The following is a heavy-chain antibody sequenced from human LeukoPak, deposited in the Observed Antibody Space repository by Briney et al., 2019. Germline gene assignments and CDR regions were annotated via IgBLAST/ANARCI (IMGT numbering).Heavy chain of an antibody. Sequence: GGSLRLSCAASGFTFSDYYMSWIRQAPGKGLQWLSYISDGGTTIFYADSVRGRFTISRDNAKNSLFLQMNSLRAEDTAVYYCARDLDVVVGPAHYDALDLWGQGTTVTVS. D-gene: IGHD2-15*01. CDR2: ISDGGTTI. CDR3: ARDLDVVVGPAHYDALDL. V-gene: IGHV3-11*04. J-gene: IGHJ3*01. CDR1: GFTFSDYY.